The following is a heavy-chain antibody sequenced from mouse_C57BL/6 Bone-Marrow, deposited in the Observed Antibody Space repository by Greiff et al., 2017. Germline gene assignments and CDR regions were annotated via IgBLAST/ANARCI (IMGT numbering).Heavy chain of an antibody. CDR1: GYTFTDYY. CDR3: ARWDTTVVGNWYFDV. CDR2: INPNNGGT. V-gene: IGHV1-26*01. J-gene: IGHJ1*03. Sequence: VQLQQSGPELVKPGASVKISCKASGYTFTDYYMNWVKQSHGKSLEWIGDINPNNGGTSYNQKFKGKATLTVDKSSSTAYMELRSLPSEDSAVYYCARWDTTVVGNWYFDVWGTGTTVTVSS. D-gene: IGHD1-1*01.